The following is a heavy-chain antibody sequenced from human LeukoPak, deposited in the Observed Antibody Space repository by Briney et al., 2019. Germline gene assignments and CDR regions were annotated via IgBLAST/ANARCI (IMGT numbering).Heavy chain of an antibody. CDR3: ANNSDYRFDS. Sequence: GGSLRLSCAASGFNFSRYWMSWVRQAPGKGLEWVANIKQDGSEKHYGDSVKGRFTVSRDNAKNSLYLQMSSLRAEDTAVYYCANNSDYRFDSWGQGTLVTVSS. J-gene: IGHJ4*02. V-gene: IGHV3-7*05. D-gene: IGHD5-12*01. CDR2: IKQDGSEK. CDR1: GFNFSRYW.